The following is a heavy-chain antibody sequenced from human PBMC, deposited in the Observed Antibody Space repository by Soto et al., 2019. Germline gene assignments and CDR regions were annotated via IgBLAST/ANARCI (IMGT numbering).Heavy chain of an antibody. CDR2: ISSSSTTK. J-gene: IGHJ4*02. CDR1: GVTFSSYS. CDR3: AREIVVARGASYFDY. D-gene: IGHD2-2*01. V-gene: IGHV3-48*04. Sequence: GGSLRLSCAASGVTFSSYSMNWVRQAPGKGLEWVSYISSSSTTKYYADSVKGRFTISRDNAKNSLYLQMNSLRAEDTAVYYCAREIVVARGASYFDYWGPGTLVTVSS.